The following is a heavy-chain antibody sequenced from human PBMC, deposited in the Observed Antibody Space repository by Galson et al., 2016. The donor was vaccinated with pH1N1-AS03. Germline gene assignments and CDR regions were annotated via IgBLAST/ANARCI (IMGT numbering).Heavy chain of an antibody. CDR1: GFTFSTYC. V-gene: IGHV3-7*01. CDR2: IKQDGSEK. Sequence: SLRLSCAASGFTFSTYCMSWVRQAPGKGLEWVANIKQDGSEKFYVASLKGRFTISRDNAKNSLYLQMSSLRAEDTAIYYCARGAPGDHLLSPLWNWGQGPLFTVSS. CDR3: ARGAPGDHLLSPLWN. D-gene: IGHD2-2*01. J-gene: IGHJ4*02.